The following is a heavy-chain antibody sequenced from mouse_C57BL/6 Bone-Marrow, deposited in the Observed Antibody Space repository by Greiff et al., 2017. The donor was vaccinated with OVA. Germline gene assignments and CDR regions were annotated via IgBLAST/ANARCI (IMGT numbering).Heavy chain of an antibody. V-gene: IGHV1-64*01. CDR1: GYTFTSYW. CDR2: IHPNSGST. Sequence: QVQLQQPGAELVKPGASVKLSCKASGYTFTSYWMHWVKQRPGQGLEWIGMIHPNSGSTNYNEKFKSKATLTVDKSSSTDYMQLSSLTSEDSAVYYCASGFTTVVATDWGQGTTLTVSS. CDR3: ASGFTTVVATD. J-gene: IGHJ2*01. D-gene: IGHD1-1*01.